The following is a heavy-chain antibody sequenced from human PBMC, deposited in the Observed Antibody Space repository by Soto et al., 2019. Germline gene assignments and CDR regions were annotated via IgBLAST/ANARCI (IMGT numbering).Heavy chain of an antibody. D-gene: IGHD3-10*01. Sequence: DVQLVESGGGLIQPGESLRLSCAASGFTISGKKYVAWVRQAPGKGLEWVSALYDLDGSFYAASVKGRFTISRDNSKSTVFLQMNSLRAEDSAVYYCVKGSYGSGSRGYLDSWGQGTLVTVSS. CDR1: GFTISGKKY. CDR2: LYDLDGS. J-gene: IGHJ4*02. CDR3: VKGSYGSGSRGYLDS. V-gene: IGHV3-53*01.